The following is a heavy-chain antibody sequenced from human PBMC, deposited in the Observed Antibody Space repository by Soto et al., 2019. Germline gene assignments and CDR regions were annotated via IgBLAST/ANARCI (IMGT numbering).Heavy chain of an antibody. V-gene: IGHV6-1*01. J-gene: IGHJ6*02. CDR2: TYYRSKWYN. D-gene: IGHD6-19*01. CDR1: GDSVSSNSAA. Sequence: PSQTLSLTCAISGDSVSSNSAAWNWIRQSPSRGLEWLGRTYYRSKWYNDYAVSVKSRITINPDTSKNQFSLQLNSVTPEDTAVYYCARDRREIGVAGSYYYGMDVWGQGTTVTVSS. CDR3: ARDRREIGVAGSYYYGMDV.